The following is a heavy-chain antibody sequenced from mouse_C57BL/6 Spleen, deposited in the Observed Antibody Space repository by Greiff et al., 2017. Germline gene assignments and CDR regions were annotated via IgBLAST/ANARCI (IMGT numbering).Heavy chain of an antibody. CDR3: ARDGRGSLYYFDY. Sequence: EVQLQQSGPELVKPGASVKIPCKASGYTFTDYNMDWVKQSHGKSLEWIGDINPNNGGTIYNQKFKGKATLTVDKSSSTAYMELRSLTSADTAVYYCARDGRGSLYYFDYWGQGTTLTVSS. CDR1: GYTFTDYN. V-gene: IGHV1-18*01. D-gene: IGHD1-1*01. CDR2: INPNNGGT. J-gene: IGHJ2*01.